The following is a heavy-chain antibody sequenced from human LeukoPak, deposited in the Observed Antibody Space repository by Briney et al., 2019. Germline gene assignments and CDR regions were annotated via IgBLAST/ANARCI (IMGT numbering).Heavy chain of an antibody. D-gene: IGHD3-22*01. J-gene: IGHJ4*02. CDR3: ARVHNYYDSSGYSNFDY. Sequence: PSETLSLTCTVSGGSISSFYWSWIRQPPGKGLEWIGYIYYTGRTNYNPSLKSRVTISVDTSNNQFSLKLSSVTAADTAVYYCARVHNYYDSSGYSNFDYWGQGTLVTVSS. V-gene: IGHV4-59*01. CDR2: IYYTGRT. CDR1: GGSISSFY.